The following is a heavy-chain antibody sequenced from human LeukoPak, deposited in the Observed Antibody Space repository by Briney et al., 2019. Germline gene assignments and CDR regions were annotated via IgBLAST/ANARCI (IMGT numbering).Heavy chain of an antibody. J-gene: IGHJ4*02. CDR3: ARLRGIAARQSFGY. Sequence: SETLSLTCTVSGGSIISSDYHWGWVRQPPGKGLEWFGTISYSGNTDYNPSLRSRVTISVDTSNNPFSLRLGSVTAADTAVYHCARLRGIAARQSFGYWGQGTLVTVSS. CDR2: ISYSGNT. V-gene: IGHV4-39*01. D-gene: IGHD6-6*01. CDR1: GGSIISSDYH.